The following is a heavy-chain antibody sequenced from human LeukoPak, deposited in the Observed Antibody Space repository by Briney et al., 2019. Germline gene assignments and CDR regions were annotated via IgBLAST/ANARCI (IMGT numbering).Heavy chain of an antibody. CDR3: ARDLSHGDYSDY. D-gene: IGHD4-17*01. CDR2: IKQDGSEK. CDR1: GFIFSSYW. Sequence: PGGSLRLSCAASGFIFSSYWMSWVRQAPGKGLEWVANIKQDGSEKYYVDSVKGRFTISRDNTKNSLYLQMNSLRAEDTAVYYCARDLSHGDYSDYWGQGTLVTVSS. V-gene: IGHV3-7*01. J-gene: IGHJ4*02.